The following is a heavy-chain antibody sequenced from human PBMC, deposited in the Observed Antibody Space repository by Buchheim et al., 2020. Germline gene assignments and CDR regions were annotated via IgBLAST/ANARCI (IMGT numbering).Heavy chain of an antibody. D-gene: IGHD5-18*01. V-gene: IGHV3-48*04. CDR1: GFTFSIYS. CDR2: ISSSGSTI. CDR3: ARARIQLWLHADPFDY. Sequence: EVQLVESGGGLGQPGGSLRLSCAASGFTFSIYSMNWVRQAPGKGLEWVSYISSSGSTIYYADSVKGRFTISRDNAKNSLYLQMNSLRAEDTAVYYCARARIQLWLHADPFDYWGQGTL. J-gene: IGHJ4*02.